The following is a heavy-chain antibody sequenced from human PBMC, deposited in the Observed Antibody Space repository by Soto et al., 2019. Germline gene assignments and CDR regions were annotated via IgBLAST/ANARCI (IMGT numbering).Heavy chain of an antibody. V-gene: IGHV1-46*01. CDR3: ATRGPDTSTYYGTGKYWYFDL. D-gene: IGHD3-22*01. CDR2: INPSGGST. CDR1: DYY. Sequence: ASVKVSFKASDYYIHWVRQAPGQGLEWMGIINPSGGSTYSQMFQGRVTMTRDTSTNTVYMELSSLRSEDTAVYYCATRGPDTSTYYGTGKYWYFDLWGRGTLVTVSS. J-gene: IGHJ2*01.